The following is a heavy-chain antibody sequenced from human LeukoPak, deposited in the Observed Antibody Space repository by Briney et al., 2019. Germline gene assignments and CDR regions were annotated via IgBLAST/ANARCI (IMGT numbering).Heavy chain of an antibody. Sequence: ASVKLSCKASGYTFTSYGISWVRQAPGQGLEWMGWISAYNGNTNYAQKLQGRVTMTTDTSTSTAYMELRSLRSDDTAVYYCARVSPMEYYFDYWGQGTLVTVSS. CDR2: ISAYNGNT. CDR1: GYTFTSYG. V-gene: IGHV1-18*01. J-gene: IGHJ4*02. D-gene: IGHD3-10*01. CDR3: ARVSPMEYYFDY.